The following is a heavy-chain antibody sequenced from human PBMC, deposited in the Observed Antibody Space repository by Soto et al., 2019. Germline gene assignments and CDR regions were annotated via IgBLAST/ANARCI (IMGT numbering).Heavy chain of an antibody. CDR2: ISSSSSYI. J-gene: IGHJ3*02. CDR1: GFTFSSYS. Sequence: GGSLRLSCAASGFTFSSYSMNWVRQAPGKGLEWVSSISSSSSYIYYADSVKGRFTISRDNAKNSLYLQMNSLRAEDTAVYYCARGFDIVVVPAAPPDAFDIWGQGTMVTVSS. D-gene: IGHD2-2*01. CDR3: ARGFDIVVVPAAPPDAFDI. V-gene: IGHV3-21*01.